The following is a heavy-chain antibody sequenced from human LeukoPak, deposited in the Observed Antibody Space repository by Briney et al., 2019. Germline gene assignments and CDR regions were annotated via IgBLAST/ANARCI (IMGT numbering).Heavy chain of an antibody. Sequence: PSETLSLTCTVSGDSISSSSYYWGWIRQPPGKGLEWIGSIYYSGSTYYNPSLKSRVTISVDTSKNQFSLKLSSVTAADTAVYYCARQGTYYYGSGSLDWGQGTLVTVSS. J-gene: IGHJ4*02. V-gene: IGHV4-39*01. CDR1: GDSISSSSYY. CDR2: IYYSGST. CDR3: ARQGTYYYGSGSLD. D-gene: IGHD3-10*01.